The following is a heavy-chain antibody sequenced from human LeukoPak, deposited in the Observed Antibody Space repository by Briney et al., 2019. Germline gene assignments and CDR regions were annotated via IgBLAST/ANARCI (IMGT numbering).Heavy chain of an antibody. D-gene: IGHD2-2*01. V-gene: IGHV1-8*01. CDR2: MNPNSGNT. J-gene: IGHJ4*02. Sequence: ASVKVSCKASGYSFTSYDINWVRQASGQGRDWMGWMNPNSGNTGYSQKFQGRVTMTRNISISTAYMELSSLGSEDTAVYYCARGPGCSSLTCPYYFDYWGQGTLVTVCS. CDR1: GYSFTSYD. CDR3: ARGPGCSSLTCPYYFDY.